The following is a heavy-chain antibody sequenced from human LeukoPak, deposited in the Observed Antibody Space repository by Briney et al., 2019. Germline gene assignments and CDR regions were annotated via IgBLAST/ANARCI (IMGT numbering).Heavy chain of an antibody. J-gene: IGHJ4*02. CDR3: AKRYGDSTGWFFDF. D-gene: IGHD6-13*01. CDR1: RYSFDSYA. Sequence: PGESLTLSCAGSRYSFDSYAMTWVRQAPGKGLEWVSSINGGGDITYYAESVKGRFTVSRDNSKNTLFLQMNSLRAEDTAVFYCAKRYGDSTGWFFDFWGQGSLVTVSS. CDR2: INGGGDIT. V-gene: IGHV3-23*01.